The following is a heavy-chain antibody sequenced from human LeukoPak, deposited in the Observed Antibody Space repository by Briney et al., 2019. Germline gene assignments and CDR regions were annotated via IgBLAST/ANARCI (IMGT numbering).Heavy chain of an antibody. V-gene: IGHV3-23*01. J-gene: IGHJ5*02. CDR3: AKESPVAATGRSWFDP. CDR2: ITGSGGNT. D-gene: IGHD6-13*01. CDR1: GFTFSSYA. Sequence: GGSLRLSCAASGFTFSSYAMSWVRQAPGKGLEWVSTITGSGGNTYYADSVKGRFTISRDNSKNTLYLQMNSLRAEDTTIYYCAKESPVAATGRSWFDPWGQGTLVTVSS.